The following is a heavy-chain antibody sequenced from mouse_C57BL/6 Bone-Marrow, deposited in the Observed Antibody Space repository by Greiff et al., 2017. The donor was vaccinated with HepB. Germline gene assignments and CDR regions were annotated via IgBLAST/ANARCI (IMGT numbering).Heavy chain of an antibody. CDR3: ARDRETYDYDLFAY. V-gene: IGHV5-4*01. Sequence: EVQGVESGGGLVKPGGSLKLSCAASGFTFSSYAMSWVRQTPEKRLEWVATISDGGSYTYYPDNVKGRFTISRDNAKNNLYLQMSQLKSEDTAMYYCARDRETYDYDLFAYWGQGTLVTVSA. J-gene: IGHJ3*01. D-gene: IGHD2-4*01. CDR1: GFTFSSYA. CDR2: ISDGGSYT.